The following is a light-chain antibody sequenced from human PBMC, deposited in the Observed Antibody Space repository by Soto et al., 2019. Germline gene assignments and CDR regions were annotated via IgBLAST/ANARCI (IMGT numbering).Light chain of an antibody. CDR2: KAS. CDR3: QQYNSYSWT. J-gene: IGKJ1*01. V-gene: IGKV1-5*03. Sequence: DIQMTQSPSTLSASVGDRVTITCRASQSVSSWLAWFQQKPGKAPKLLIYKASSLQSGVSSRFSGGGSGTEFTLTISSLQPDDFATYYCQQYNSYSWTFGQGTKVDI. CDR1: QSVSSW.